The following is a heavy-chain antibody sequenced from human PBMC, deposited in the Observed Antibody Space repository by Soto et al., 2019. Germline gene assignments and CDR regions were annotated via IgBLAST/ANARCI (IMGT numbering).Heavy chain of an antibody. D-gene: IGHD6-13*01. J-gene: IGHJ4*02. Sequence: QVTLRESGPVLVKPTEPLTLTCTVSVFSLTNARMGVSWIRQPPGKALEWLAHIFSIDEKSYSTSLRSRLTISKATSKSQVVLTMTNMDPVDTATYYCARMQLISNWSPPDYWGQGTLVTVSS. CDR2: IFSIDEK. V-gene: IGHV2-26*01. CDR1: VFSLTNARMG. CDR3: ARMQLISNWSPPDY.